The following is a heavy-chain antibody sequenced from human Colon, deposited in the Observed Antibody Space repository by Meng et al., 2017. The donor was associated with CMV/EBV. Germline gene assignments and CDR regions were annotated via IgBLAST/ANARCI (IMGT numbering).Heavy chain of an antibody. CDR1: GFTFSSYG. CDR2: ISGSDGRT. CDR3: AKDLDIVVLPSAVFDY. D-gene: IGHD2-2*03. V-gene: IGHV3-23*01. J-gene: IGHJ4*02. Sequence: GESLKISCAASGFTFSSYGMSWVRQAPGKGLEWVSGISGSDGRTYYADSVQGRLTISRDNSKNTLYLQVNSLRADDTAIYYCAKDLDIVVLPSAVFDYWGQGTLVTVSS.